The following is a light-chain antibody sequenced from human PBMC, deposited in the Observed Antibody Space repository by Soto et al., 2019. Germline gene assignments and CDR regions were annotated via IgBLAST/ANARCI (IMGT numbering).Light chain of an antibody. V-gene: IGKV3-15*01. CDR3: QQYNNWPPVT. CDR2: AAS. Sequence: EIVMTQSPVTLSVSPGERVTLSCRASQSVSNNLAWYQQKSGQAPRLLIYAASTRVTGIPARFSGSGSGTEFPLTISSLQSEDFAIYYCQQYNNWPPVTFGQGTRLDIK. J-gene: IGKJ5*01. CDR1: QSVSNN.